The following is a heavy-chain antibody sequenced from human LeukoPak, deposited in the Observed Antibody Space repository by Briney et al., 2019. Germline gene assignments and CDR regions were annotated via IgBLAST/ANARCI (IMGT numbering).Heavy chain of an antibody. V-gene: IGHV1-46*01. D-gene: IGHD6-19*01. Sequence: GASVNVSCKASGYTFTTYYMHWVRQAPGQGLEWMGVINPSGGRTSYAQKFQGRVTMTRDTSTSTVYMELSSLRSEDTAMYYCASKDSSGWYEEAWGQGTLVTVSS. CDR1: GYTFTTYY. J-gene: IGHJ5*02. CDR2: INPSGGRT. CDR3: ASKDSSGWYEEA.